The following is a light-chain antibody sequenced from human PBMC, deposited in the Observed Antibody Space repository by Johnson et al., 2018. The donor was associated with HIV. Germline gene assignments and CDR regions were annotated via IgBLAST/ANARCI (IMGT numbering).Light chain of an antibody. J-gene: IGLJ1*01. V-gene: IGLV1-51*02. CDR1: SSNVGLNY. Sequence: QSVLTQPPSVSAAQGQTVTISCSGSSSNVGLNYVSWYQQLPGTAPKLLIYQNNKRPSGIPDRFSGSKSGTSANLGITGLQTGDEADYYCGTWYSRLRARFCGTGLKVTVL. CDR2: QNN. CDR3: GTWYSRLRARF.